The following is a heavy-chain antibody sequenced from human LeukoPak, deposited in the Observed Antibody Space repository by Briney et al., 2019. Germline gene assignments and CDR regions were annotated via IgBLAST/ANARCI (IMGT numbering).Heavy chain of an antibody. D-gene: IGHD6-25*01. CDR2: IIPIFGTA. Sequence: SVKVSCKASGGTFSTYAISWVRQAPGQGLEWMGGIIPIFGTANYAQKFQGRVTITADESTSTAYMELSSLRSEDTAVFYCARDGRIAAAIRTEYFQYWGQGTLVTVSS. V-gene: IGHV1-69*13. CDR1: GGTFSTYA. J-gene: IGHJ1*01. CDR3: ARDGRIAAAIRTEYFQY.